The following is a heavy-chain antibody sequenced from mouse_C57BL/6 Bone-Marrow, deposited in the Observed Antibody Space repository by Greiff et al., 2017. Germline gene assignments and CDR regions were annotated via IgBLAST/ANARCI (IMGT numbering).Heavy chain of an antibody. CDR3: TRDRWWYDSNPYYAMDY. CDR1: GFTFSSYA. Sequence: EVQLVESGEGLVKPGGSLKLSCAASGFTFSSYAMSWVRQTPEKSLEWVAYISSGGDYIYYADTVKGRFTISRDNARNTLYLQMSSLKSEDTAMYYCTRDRWWYDSNPYYAMDYWGQGTSVTVSS. J-gene: IGHJ4*01. D-gene: IGHD2-5*01. CDR2: ISSGGDYI. V-gene: IGHV5-9-1*02.